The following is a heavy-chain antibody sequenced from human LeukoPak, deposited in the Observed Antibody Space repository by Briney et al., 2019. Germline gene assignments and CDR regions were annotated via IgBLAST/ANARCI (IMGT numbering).Heavy chain of an antibody. CDR2: ISYSGST. J-gene: IGHJ5*02. CDR3: ARTPYYDFWSGYPNWFDP. CDR1: GGSISGYY. V-gene: IGHV4-59*01. Sequence: SETLSLTCTVSGGSISGYYWSWIRQPPGKGLEWVGYISYSGSTNYNPSLKSRVTISVDTSKNQFSLKLSSVTAADTAVYYCARTPYYDFWSGYPNWFDPWGQGTLVTVSS. D-gene: IGHD3-3*01.